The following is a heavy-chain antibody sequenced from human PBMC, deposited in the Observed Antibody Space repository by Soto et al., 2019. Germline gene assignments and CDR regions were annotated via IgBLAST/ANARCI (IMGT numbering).Heavy chain of an antibody. J-gene: IGHJ5*02. CDR2: VFTRSMQI. D-gene: IGHD1-26*01. Sequence: GGSLSLSCTAPGFAVSSVNMNLCRHAPGKWLDAASSVFTRSMQIYYADSVKGRFTICRDDAKNSLFLQMNRLSVEDTAAYYCARGLLAGQQLVLPWFHPWGQGTLVTVSS. V-gene: IGHV3-21*01. CDR3: ARGLLAGQQLVLPWFHP. CDR1: GFAVSSVN.